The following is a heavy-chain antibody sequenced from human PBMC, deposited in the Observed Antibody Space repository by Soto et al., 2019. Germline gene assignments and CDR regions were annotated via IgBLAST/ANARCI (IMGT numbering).Heavy chain of an antibody. J-gene: IGHJ6*02. CDR2: ISYDGSNK. CDR3: ARETYYDFWSGPYYGMDV. V-gene: IGHV3-30-3*01. Sequence: QVQLVESGGGVVQPGRSRRLSCAASGFTFSSYAMHWVRQAPGKGLGWVAVISYDGSNKYYADSVKGRFTITRDNSKNTLYLQMTSLRAEDTAVYYCARETYYDFWSGPYYGMDVWGQGTTVTVSS. CDR1: GFTFSSYA. D-gene: IGHD3-3*01.